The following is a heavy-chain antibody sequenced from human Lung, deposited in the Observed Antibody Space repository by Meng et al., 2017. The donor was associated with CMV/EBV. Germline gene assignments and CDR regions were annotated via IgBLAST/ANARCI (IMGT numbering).Heavy chain of an antibody. CDR2: IYYSGST. D-gene: IGHD3-22*01. CDR3: ASVTGSSDSSGYYYYYGMDV. V-gene: IGHV4-59*01. Sequence: SETXSLTCTVSGGSISSYYWSWIRQPPGKGLEWIGYIYYSGSTNYNPSLKSRVTISVDTSKNQFSLKLSSVTAADTAVYYCASVTGSSDSSGYYYYYGMDVXGQGXTVTVSS. J-gene: IGHJ6*02. CDR1: GGSISSYY.